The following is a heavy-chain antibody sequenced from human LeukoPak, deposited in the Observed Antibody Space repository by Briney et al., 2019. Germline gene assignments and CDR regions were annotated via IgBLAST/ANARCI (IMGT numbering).Heavy chain of an antibody. Sequence: TSETLSLTCAVYGGSFSGYYWSWIRQPPGKGLEWIGEINHSGSTNYNPSLKSRVTISVDTSKNQFSLKLSSVTAADTAVYYCARAYYYGSGSYKYYFDYWGQGTLVTVSS. CDR2: INHSGST. V-gene: IGHV4-34*01. D-gene: IGHD3-10*01. CDR3: ARAYYYGSGSYKYYFDY. J-gene: IGHJ4*02. CDR1: GGSFSGYY.